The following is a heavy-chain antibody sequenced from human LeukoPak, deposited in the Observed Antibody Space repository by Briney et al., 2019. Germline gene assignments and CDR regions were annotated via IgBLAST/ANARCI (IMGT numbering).Heavy chain of an antibody. D-gene: IGHD3-22*01. CDR3: ARDPLGSSGYYWGAFDI. CDR2: ISYDGSNK. J-gene: IGHJ3*02. V-gene: IGHV3-30*01. Sequence: PGGSLRLSCAASGFTFSSYAMHWVRQAPGKGLEWVAVISYDGSNKYYADSVKGRFTIFRDNSKNTLYLQMNSLRAEDTAVYYCARDPLGSSGYYWGAFDIWGQGTMVTVSS. CDR1: GFTFSSYA.